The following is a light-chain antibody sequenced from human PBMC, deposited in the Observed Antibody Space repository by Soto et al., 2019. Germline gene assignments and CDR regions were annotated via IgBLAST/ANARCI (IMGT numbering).Light chain of an antibody. J-gene: IGKJ4*01. CDR2: KAS. CDR3: QQYNSNPPT. CDR1: QSVSSW. Sequence: DIQMTQSPSTLSASVGDRVTITCRASQSVSSWLAWYQQKPGKVPKLLIYKASTLESGVPSRFSGSGSGTAFTLTISSLQPDDFATYYCQQYNSNPPTFGGGAKVEIK. V-gene: IGKV1-5*03.